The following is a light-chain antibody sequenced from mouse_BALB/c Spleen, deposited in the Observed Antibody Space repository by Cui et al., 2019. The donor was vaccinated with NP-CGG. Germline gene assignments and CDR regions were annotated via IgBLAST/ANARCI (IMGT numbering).Light chain of an antibody. CDR1: IGAVTTSNY. V-gene: IGLV1*01. CDR3: ALWYSNHWV. Sequence: QAVATQESALTTSPGETVTLTCRSSIGAVTTSNYANWVQEKPDHLFTGLIGGTNNRAPGVPARFSGSLIRDKAALTITGAQTEDEAIYFCALWYSNHWVFGGGTKLTVL. CDR2: GTN. J-gene: IGLJ1*01.